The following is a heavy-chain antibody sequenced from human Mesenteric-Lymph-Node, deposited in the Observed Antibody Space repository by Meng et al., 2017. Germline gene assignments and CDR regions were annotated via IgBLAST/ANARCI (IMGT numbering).Heavy chain of an antibody. CDR3: ARDGYVRYWYFW. D-gene: IGHD2-8*02. Sequence: GESLKISCAASGFTVSSNYMSWVRQAPGKGLEWVSVIYSGGSTYYADSVKGRFTISRHNSKNTLYLQMNSLRPEDTALYYCARDGYVRYWYFWWGQGTLVTVSS. CDR2: IYSGGST. CDR1: GFTVSSNY. J-gene: IGHJ4*02. V-gene: IGHV3-53*04.